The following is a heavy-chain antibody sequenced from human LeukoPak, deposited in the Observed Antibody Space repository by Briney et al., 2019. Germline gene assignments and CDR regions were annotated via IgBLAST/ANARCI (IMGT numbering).Heavy chain of an antibody. V-gene: IGHV4-59*01. Sequence: SETLSLTCTVSGGSISSYYWSWIRQPPGKGLEWIGYIYYSGSTNYNPSLKSRVTISVDTSKNQFSLKLSSVTAADTAVYYYARGGGVAGTAAGWFDPWGQGTLVTVSS. CDR2: IYYSGST. CDR3: ARGGGVAGTAAGWFDP. J-gene: IGHJ5*02. CDR1: GGSISSYY. D-gene: IGHD6-19*01.